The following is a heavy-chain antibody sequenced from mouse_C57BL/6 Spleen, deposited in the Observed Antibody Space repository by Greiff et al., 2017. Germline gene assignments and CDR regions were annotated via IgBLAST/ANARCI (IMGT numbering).Heavy chain of an antibody. CDR2: IYPGDGDT. CDR1: GYAFSSYW. D-gene: IGHD2-1*01. Sequence: VKLVESGAELVKPGASVKISCKASGYAFSSYWMNWVKQRPGKGLEWIGQIYPGDGDTNYNGKFKGKATLTADKSSSTAYMQLSSLTSEDSAVYFCARGSTMRAMDYWGQGTSVTVSS. CDR3: ARGSTMRAMDY. V-gene: IGHV1-80*01. J-gene: IGHJ4*01.